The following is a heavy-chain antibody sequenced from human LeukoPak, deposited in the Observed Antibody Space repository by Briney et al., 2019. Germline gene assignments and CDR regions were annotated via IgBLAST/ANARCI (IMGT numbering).Heavy chain of an antibody. D-gene: IGHD3-10*01. CDR1: GRSLTGYF. Sequence: GASVKVSCKASGRSLTGYFIHWVRQAPGQGLEWVGRIDPNTGDTIYAQNFQGRVTVTSATSISTAYMELSRLTSDDTAVYFCARLGLHGSGTYYFFDYWGQGTLVTVS. V-gene: IGHV1-2*06. J-gene: IGHJ4*02. CDR3: ARLGLHGSGTYYFFDY. CDR2: IDPNTGDT.